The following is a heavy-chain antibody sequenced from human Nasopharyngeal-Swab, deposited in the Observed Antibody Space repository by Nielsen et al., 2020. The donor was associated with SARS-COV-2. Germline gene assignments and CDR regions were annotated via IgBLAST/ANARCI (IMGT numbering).Heavy chain of an antibody. V-gene: IGHV3-53*01. J-gene: IGHJ3*02. Sequence: WIRQPPGKGLEWVSVIYSGGSTYYADSVKGRFTISRDNSKNTLYLQMNSLRAEDTAMYYCARSRGRDGYNYAFDIWGQGTMVTVSS. CDR2: IYSGGST. D-gene: IGHD5-24*01. CDR3: ARSRGRDGYNYAFDI.